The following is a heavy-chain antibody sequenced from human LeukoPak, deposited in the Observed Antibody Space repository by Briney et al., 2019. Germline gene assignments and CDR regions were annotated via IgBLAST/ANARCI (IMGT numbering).Heavy chain of an antibody. V-gene: IGHV3-64D*09. J-gene: IGHJ4*02. Sequence: GGSLRLSCSDSGFTFSSYGLHWVRQAPGKGLECVSAISSDGGSTYYPDSVKGRFTISRDNSKNTLYLQMSSLRAEDTAVYYCVKGGSGGWYGGYFDYGGQGTLVTVSS. CDR1: GFTFSSYG. CDR3: VKGGSGGWYGGYFDY. CDR2: ISSDGGST. D-gene: IGHD6-19*01.